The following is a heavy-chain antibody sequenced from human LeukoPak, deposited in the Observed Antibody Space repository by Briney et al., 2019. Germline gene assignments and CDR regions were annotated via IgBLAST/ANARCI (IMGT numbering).Heavy chain of an antibody. J-gene: IGHJ4*02. CDR3: ARAIMGTENLDY. CDR1: GFSFSTYA. CDR2: ASHDGSTK. V-gene: IGHV3-30*10. Sequence: PGGSLRLSCAASGFSFSTYAMHWVRQAPGMGPEWVAVASHDGSTKYYTDSVRGRFTISRDNSKNTFFLQLNGLRTGDTAVYYCARAIMGTENLDYWGQGTLVTVSS. D-gene: IGHD5-18*01.